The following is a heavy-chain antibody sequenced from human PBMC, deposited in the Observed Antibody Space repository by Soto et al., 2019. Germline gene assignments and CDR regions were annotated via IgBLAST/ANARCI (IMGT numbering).Heavy chain of an antibody. V-gene: IGHV3-30-3*01. CDR2: ISYDGSNK. CDR1: GFTLSSYA. Sequence: QVQLVESGGGVVQPGRSLRLSCAASGFTLSSYAMHWVRQAPGKGLEWVAVISYDGSNKYYADSVKGRFTISRDNSKNTLYLQMNSLRAEDTAVYYCAREATWLRLIEGGLGYWGQGTLVTVSS. CDR3: AREATWLRLIEGGLGY. J-gene: IGHJ4*02. D-gene: IGHD5-12*01.